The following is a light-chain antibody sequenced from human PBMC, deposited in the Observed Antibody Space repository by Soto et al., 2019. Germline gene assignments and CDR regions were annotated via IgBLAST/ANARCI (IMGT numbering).Light chain of an antibody. CDR1: QGINNY. Sequence: DIQLTQSPSFLSASVGDRVTITCRASQGINNYLAWYQQKPGKAPNLLIYATSTLQSGVPSRFSGSGSGTELTLTISSLQPEDFAAYYCQQVNSYPLTFGGGTKVDIK. V-gene: IGKV1-9*01. CDR3: QQVNSYPLT. CDR2: ATS. J-gene: IGKJ4*01.